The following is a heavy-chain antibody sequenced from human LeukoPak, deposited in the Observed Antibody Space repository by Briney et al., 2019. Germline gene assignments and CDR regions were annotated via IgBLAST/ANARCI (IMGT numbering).Heavy chain of an antibody. CDR1: GGTFSSYA. J-gene: IGHJ5*02. D-gene: IGHD6-6*01. Sequence: GASVKVSCKASGGTFSSYAISWVRQAPGQGLEWVGGIIPIFGTANYAQKFQGRVTIAADESTSTAYVELSSLRSEDTAVYYCARERYAEAARFDPWGQGTLVTVSS. V-gene: IGHV1-69*13. CDR3: ARERYAEAARFDP. CDR2: IIPIFGTA.